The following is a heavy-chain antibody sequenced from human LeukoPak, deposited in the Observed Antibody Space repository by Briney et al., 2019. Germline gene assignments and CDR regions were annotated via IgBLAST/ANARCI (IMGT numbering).Heavy chain of an antibody. CDR1: GLTSGYW. D-gene: IGHD4-17*01. Sequence: PGGSLRLSCAASGLTSGYWMSWVRQAPGKGLEWVANIKQDGSEKYYVDSVKGRFIISRDNTRNSLYLEVNGLRVEDTAVYYCVRLGTTVTTFYDWGQGALVTVSS. J-gene: IGHJ4*02. CDR2: IKQDGSEK. V-gene: IGHV3-7*01. CDR3: VRLGTTVTTFYD.